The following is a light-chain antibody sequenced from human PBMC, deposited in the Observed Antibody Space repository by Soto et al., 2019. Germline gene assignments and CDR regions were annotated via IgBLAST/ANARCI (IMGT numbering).Light chain of an antibody. CDR3: ASWDDRLNGPV. V-gene: IGLV1-44*01. J-gene: IGLJ3*02. CDR2: GDD. Sequence: QSVLTQPPSTSGTPGQRVAISCSGNSSNIGSHTVNWYQQLPGTAPKLLIYGDDQRPSGIPDRFSGSKSGTSASLAISGLHSEDVVGYYCASWDDRLNGPVFGGGTKLTVL. CDR1: SSNIGSHT.